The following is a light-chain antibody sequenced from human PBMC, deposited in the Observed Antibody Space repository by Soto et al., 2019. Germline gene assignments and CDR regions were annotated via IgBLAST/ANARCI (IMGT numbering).Light chain of an antibody. V-gene: IGKV3-20*01. Sequence: FVLTQSPGTLSLSPWERATLSCRASQSVSYYLAWYQQKPGQAPRLLIYDASSRATGVPDRFSGSGSGTDFTLTISKLEPEDFALFYCQQYGNSPLTFGGGTKVDIK. CDR1: QSVSYY. J-gene: IGKJ4*01. CDR3: QQYGNSPLT. CDR2: DAS.